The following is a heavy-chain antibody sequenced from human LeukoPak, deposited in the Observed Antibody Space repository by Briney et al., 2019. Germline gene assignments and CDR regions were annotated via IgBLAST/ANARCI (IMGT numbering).Heavy chain of an antibody. CDR3: ARMMDIAWGMDV. V-gene: IGHV4-59*01. J-gene: IGHJ6*02. CDR2: IYDSGST. CDR1: GNSLSSYY. Sequence: PSETLSLTCTVSGNSLSSYYWSWIRQPPGQVLEWIGHIYDSGSTKYNPSLKSRVTISVDTSKNQFSLKLTSVTAADTAVYYCARMMDIAWGMDVWGQGTTVTVSS. D-gene: IGHD2-21*01.